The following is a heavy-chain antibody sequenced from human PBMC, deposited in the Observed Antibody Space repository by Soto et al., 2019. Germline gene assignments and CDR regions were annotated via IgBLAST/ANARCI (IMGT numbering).Heavy chain of an antibody. J-gene: IGHJ4*02. D-gene: IGHD3-10*01. CDR2: IWYDGSKK. V-gene: IGHV3-33*01. Sequence: QVQLVGSGGGVVQPGRSLRLSCAASGFTFSSYGMHWVRQAPGKGLEWVAVIWYDGSKKYYADSVKGRFIISRDNSKNTLYLKMNGLRAEDTVVYYCARANYYGSGSSNFDYWGQGTLVTVSS. CDR3: ARANYYGSGSSNFDY. CDR1: GFTFSSYG.